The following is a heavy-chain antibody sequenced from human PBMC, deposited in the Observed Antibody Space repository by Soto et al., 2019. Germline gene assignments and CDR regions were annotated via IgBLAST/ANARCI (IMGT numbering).Heavy chain of an antibody. CDR3: AAEIDDYADFNH. CDR1: GYIFTDYY. D-gene: IGHD4-17*01. Sequence: GASVKVSCKASGYIFTDYYMHWVRQAPGQELGWIGRINPNSDSTKYAQKFQDRVTMTRDTSTSTAYKELSSLTSEDTAVYFCAAEIDDYADFNHWGQGTPVTVSS. J-gene: IGHJ5*02. V-gene: IGHV1-2*06. CDR2: INPNSDST.